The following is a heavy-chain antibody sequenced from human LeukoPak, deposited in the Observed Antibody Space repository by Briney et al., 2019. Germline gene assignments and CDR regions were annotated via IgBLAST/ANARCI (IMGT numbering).Heavy chain of an antibody. CDR1: GDSITGYY. Sequence: SETLSLTCSVSGDSITGYYWGWIRQPPGKGLEWIGSIYYSGSTYYNPSLKSRVTISVDTSKNQFSLKLSSVTAADTAVYYCARGSGSYYSYYFDYWGQGTLVTVSS. J-gene: IGHJ4*02. CDR2: IYYSGST. V-gene: IGHV4-39*01. D-gene: IGHD1-26*01. CDR3: ARGSGSYYSYYFDY.